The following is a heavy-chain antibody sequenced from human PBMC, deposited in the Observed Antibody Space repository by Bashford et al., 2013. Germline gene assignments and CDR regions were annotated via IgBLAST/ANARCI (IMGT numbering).Heavy chain of an antibody. CDR3: ARGGLNYFDISGYYSTFDS. J-gene: IGHJ4*02. Sequence: WVRQAPGQGPEWMGTIHPSDGGTNDALKFQGRLTMTRDTSTTTVYMELTSLRSDDTAVYYCARGGLNYFDISGYYSTFDSWGQGTLVTVSS. D-gene: IGHD3-22*01. V-gene: IGHV1-46*01. CDR2: IHPSDGGT.